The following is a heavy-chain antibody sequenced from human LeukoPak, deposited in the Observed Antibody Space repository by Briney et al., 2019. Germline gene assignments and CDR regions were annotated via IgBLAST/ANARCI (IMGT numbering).Heavy chain of an antibody. CDR2: ISSSSRYI. J-gene: IGHJ4*02. V-gene: IGHV3-21*01. Sequence: GGSLRLSCAASGFLFSSYSMNWVRQAPGKGLEWVSSISSSSRYIYYADSVKGRFTISRANAKKSLYLQMNSLRAEDTAVYYCARDLGGYDYDDSSGYSNYWGQGTLVTVSS. CDR1: GFLFSSYS. CDR3: ARDLGGYDYDDSSGYSNY. D-gene: IGHD3-22*01.